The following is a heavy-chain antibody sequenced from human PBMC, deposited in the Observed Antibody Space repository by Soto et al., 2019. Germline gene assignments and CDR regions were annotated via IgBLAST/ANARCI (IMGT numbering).Heavy chain of an antibody. CDR3: AREGVASYYYYGMDV. CDR2: ISTYNGDT. CDR1: GYTFTRSG. Sequence: QVQLVQSGAEVKKPGASVKVSCKASGYTFTRSGISWVRQAPGQGLEGMGWISTYNGDTNYAQTFQGRVTMTTDTSTSTVDREVRSLRSDDTAVYYCAREGVASYYYYGMDVWGQGTPVTVSS. V-gene: IGHV1-18*01. D-gene: IGHD5-12*01. J-gene: IGHJ6*02.